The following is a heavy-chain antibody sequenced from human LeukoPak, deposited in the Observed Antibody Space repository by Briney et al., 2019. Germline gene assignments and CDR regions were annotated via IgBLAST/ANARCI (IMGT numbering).Heavy chain of an antibody. D-gene: IGHD1-26*01. Sequence: SETLSLTCAVYGGSFSGYYWSWIRQPPGKGLEWIGEINHSGSTNYNPSLKSRVTISVDTSKNQFSLKLSSVTAADTAVYYCASGVGATYDAFDIWGQGTMVTVSS. CDR3: ASGVGATYDAFDI. CDR1: GGSFSGYY. V-gene: IGHV4-34*01. J-gene: IGHJ3*02. CDR2: INHSGST.